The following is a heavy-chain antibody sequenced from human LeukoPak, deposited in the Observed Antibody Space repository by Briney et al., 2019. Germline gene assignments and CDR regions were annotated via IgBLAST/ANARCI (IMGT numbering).Heavy chain of an antibody. V-gene: IGHV3-7*01. D-gene: IGHD6-19*01. CDR2: IKQDGSEK. J-gene: IGHJ4*02. CDR3: ARDHTVDGLVFDY. Sequence: GGSLRLSCAASGITFSDFWMNWVRQAPGKGLEWVASIKQDGSEKYYVDSVKGRFSISRDNAKNSLHLQMNSLRAEDTAVYYCARDHTVDGLVFDYWGQGILVTVSS. CDR1: GITFSDFW.